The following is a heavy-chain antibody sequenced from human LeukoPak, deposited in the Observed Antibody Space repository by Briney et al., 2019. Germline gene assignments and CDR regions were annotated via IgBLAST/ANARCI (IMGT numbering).Heavy chain of an antibody. D-gene: IGHD4-17*01. V-gene: IGHV3-15*01. CDR2: IKRIIDGGTT. Sequence: PGGSLRLSCAASGFTFSNTWMNWVRQAPGEGLEWVGRIKRIIDGGTTDYAAPVKGRFTVSRDDSINTLYLQMSRLKTEDTAVYYCAAQRGSGDLRYWGQGTLVTVSS. CDR3: AAQRGSGDLRY. J-gene: IGHJ4*02. CDR1: GFTFSNTW.